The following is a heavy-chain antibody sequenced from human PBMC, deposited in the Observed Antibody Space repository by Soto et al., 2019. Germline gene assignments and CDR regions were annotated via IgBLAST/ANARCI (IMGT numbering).Heavy chain of an antibody. CDR1: GFTLSSYG. D-gene: IGHD6-19*01. CDR3: AKVGSGWYGGYYND. V-gene: IGHV3-30*18. CDR2: ISYDGRDR. J-gene: IGHJ4*02. Sequence: QVRLVESGGAVVQPGRSLRLSCAASGFTLSSYGMHWVRQAPGKGLEWVAVISYDGRDRYYADSGKGRFTVSRDNSKRTLFLEMNSLRIEDTAVYYCAKVGSGWYGGYYNDWGLGTLVTVSS.